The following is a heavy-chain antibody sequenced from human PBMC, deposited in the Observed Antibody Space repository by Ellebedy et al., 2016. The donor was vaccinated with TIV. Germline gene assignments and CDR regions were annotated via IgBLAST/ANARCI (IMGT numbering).Heavy chain of an antibody. CDR2: MNPNSGNT. D-gene: IGHD3-9*01. CDR3: ASSVLRYFDWLDPYYYYGMDV. CDR1: GGTFSSYA. J-gene: IGHJ6*02. V-gene: IGHV1-8*02. Sequence: ASVKVSCXASGGTFSSYAINWVRQATGQGLEWMGWMNPNSGNTGYAQKFQGRVTMTRNTSISTAYMELSSLRSEDTAVYYCASSVLRYFDWLDPYYYYGMDVWGQGTTVTVSS.